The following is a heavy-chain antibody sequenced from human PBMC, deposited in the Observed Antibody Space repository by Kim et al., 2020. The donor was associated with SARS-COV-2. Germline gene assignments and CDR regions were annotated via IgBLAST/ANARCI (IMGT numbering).Heavy chain of an antibody. CDR2: IKSKTDGGTT. J-gene: IGHJ4*02. CDR1: GFTFSNAW. D-gene: IGHD6-6*01. Sequence: GGSLRLSCAASGFTFSNAWMSWVRQAPGKGLEWVGRIKSKTDGGTTDYAAPVKGRFTISRDDSKNTLYLQMNSLKTEDTAVYYCTTGYSSSSIEVVDYLGQGTLVTVSS. V-gene: IGHV3-15*01. CDR3: TTGYSSSSIEVVDY.